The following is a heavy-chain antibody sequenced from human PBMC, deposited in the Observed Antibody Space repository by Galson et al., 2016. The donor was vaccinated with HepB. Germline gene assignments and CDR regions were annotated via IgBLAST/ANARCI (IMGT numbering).Heavy chain of an antibody. CDR1: GFTFSNYG. CDR2: ISQSGDST. V-gene: IGHV3-23*01. J-gene: IGHJ6*04. D-gene: IGHD1-26*01. CDR3: VQGSTAPAV. Sequence: SLRLSCAASGFTFSNYGMHWVRQAPGKGLEVVSSISQSGDSTDYADSVKGRFTISRDNSKNTLSLQMNSLTADDTAIYYCVQGSTAPAVWGKGTTVTGFS.